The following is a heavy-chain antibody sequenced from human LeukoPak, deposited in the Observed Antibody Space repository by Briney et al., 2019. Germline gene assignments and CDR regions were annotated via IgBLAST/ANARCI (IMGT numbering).Heavy chain of an antibody. CDR2: IYHSGST. V-gene: IGHV4-38-2*02. Sequence: SETLSPTCTVSGYSISSGYYWGWIRQPPGKGLEWTGSIYHSGSTYYNPSLKSRVTISVDTSKNQFSLKLSSVTAADTAVYYCARHRVQYYYDSSGYYGDAFDIWGQGTMVTVSS. J-gene: IGHJ3*02. CDR1: GYSISSGYY. D-gene: IGHD3-22*01. CDR3: ARHRVQYYYDSSGYYGDAFDI.